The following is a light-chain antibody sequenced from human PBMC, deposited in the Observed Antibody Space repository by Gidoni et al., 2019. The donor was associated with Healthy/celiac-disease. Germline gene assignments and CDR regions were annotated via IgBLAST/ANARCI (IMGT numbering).Light chain of an antibody. Sequence: IVLTQSPATLSLSPGERATISCRASQSVSSYLAWYQQKPGQAPRLLIYDASNRATGIPARFSGSGSGTVFTLTISSLEPEDFAVYYCQQRSNWPRTFGQGTKVEIK. CDR1: QSVSSY. V-gene: IGKV3-11*01. CDR2: DAS. J-gene: IGKJ1*01. CDR3: QQRSNWPRT.